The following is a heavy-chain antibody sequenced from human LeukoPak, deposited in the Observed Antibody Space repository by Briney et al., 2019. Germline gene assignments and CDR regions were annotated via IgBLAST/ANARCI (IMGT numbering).Heavy chain of an antibody. Sequence: ASVKVSCKASGYTFTSYYMHWVRQAPGQGLEWMGIINPSGGSTSYAQKFQGRVTMTRDTSTSTVYMELSSLRSEDTAVYYCARERITIFGVVIKRGWFDPWSQGTLVTVSS. D-gene: IGHD3-3*01. CDR2: INPSGGST. CDR3: ARERITIFGVVIKRGWFDP. J-gene: IGHJ5*02. CDR1: GYTFTSYY. V-gene: IGHV1-46*01.